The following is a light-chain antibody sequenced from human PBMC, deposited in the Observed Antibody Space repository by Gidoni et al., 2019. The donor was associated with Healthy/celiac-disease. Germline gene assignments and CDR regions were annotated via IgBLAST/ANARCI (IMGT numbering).Light chain of an antibody. CDR3: QQRSNWPALT. CDR1: QSVSSY. Sequence: EIVLTQSPATLSLSPGERATRSCRASQSVSSYIAWYQQKPGQAPRRLMYDAANRATGILAWFSGSGCGTDFSLTISSLVPEDFAVYYCQQRSNWPALTFGGGTKVEIK. J-gene: IGKJ4*01. V-gene: IGKV3-11*01. CDR2: DAA.